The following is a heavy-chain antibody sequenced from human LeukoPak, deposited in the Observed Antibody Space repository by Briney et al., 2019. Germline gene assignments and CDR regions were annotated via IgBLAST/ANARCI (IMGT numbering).Heavy chain of an antibody. CDR2: INPNSGGT. CDR3: ARYFKYGSGSQWWDY. V-gene: IGHV1-2*02. Sequence: ASVKVSCKASGYTFTGYYMHWVRQAPGQGLEWMGWINPNSGGTNYAQKFQGRVTMTRDTSISTAYMELSRLRSDDTAVYYCARYFKYGSGSQWWDYWGQGTLVTVSS. CDR1: GYTFTGYY. D-gene: IGHD3-10*01. J-gene: IGHJ4*02.